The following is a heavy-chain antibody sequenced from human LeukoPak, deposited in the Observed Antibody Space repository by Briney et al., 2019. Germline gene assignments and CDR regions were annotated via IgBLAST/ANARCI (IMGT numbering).Heavy chain of an antibody. J-gene: IGHJ4*02. D-gene: IGHD6-13*01. CDR3: ARGGSSFLIDY. V-gene: IGHV3-30*04. Sequence: GGSLRLSCAASGFTFSSYVMHWVRQAPGKGLEWVAIISYDGSNEYYADSVKGRFTISRDNSKNTLYLQMNSLRAADTAVYYCARGGSSFLIDYWGQGTLVTVSS. CDR2: ISYDGSNE. CDR1: GFTFSSYV.